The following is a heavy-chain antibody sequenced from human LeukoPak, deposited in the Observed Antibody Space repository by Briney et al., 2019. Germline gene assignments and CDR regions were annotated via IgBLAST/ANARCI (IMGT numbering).Heavy chain of an antibody. V-gene: IGHV3-21*01. CDR1: GFTFSSYS. CDR2: ISSSSYI. J-gene: IGHJ4*02. Sequence: PGGSLRLSCAASGFTFSSYSMNWVRQAPGKGLEWVSSISSSSYIHYADSVKGRFTISRDNAKNSLYLQMNSLRAEDTAVYYCARVPQSQYDYGDYLFDYWGQGTLVTVSS. D-gene: IGHD4-17*01. CDR3: ARVPQSQYDYGDYLFDY.